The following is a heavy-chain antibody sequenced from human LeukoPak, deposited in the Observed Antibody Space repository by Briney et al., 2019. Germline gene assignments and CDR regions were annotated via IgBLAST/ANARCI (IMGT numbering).Heavy chain of an antibody. CDR3: ARHVPGFSSSCFDP. J-gene: IGHJ5*02. CDR2: IYYSGST. D-gene: IGHD6-13*01. V-gene: IGHV4-39*01. Sequence: SETLSLTCTVSGGSITSSSYFWGWIRQPPGKGLEWIGTIYYSGSTYYNPSLKSRVTISVDTSKNQFSLKLSSVTAADTAVYYCARHVPGFSSSCFDPWGQGTLVTVSS. CDR1: GGSITSSSYF.